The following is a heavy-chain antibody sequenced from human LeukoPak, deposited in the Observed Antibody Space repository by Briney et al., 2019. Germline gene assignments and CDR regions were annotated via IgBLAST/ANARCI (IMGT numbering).Heavy chain of an antibody. CDR2: IYYSGST. J-gene: IGHJ5*02. V-gene: IGHV4-59*01. CDR3: ARHGTSGTNLDWFDP. CDR1: GGSISSFY. D-gene: IGHD1-1*01. Sequence: SETLSLTCTVSGGSISSFYWSWIRQPPGKGLEWTGYIYYSGSTNYNPSLKSRVTISVDTSKNQFSLKLSSVTAADTAVYYCARHGTSGTNLDWFDPWGQGTLVTVSS.